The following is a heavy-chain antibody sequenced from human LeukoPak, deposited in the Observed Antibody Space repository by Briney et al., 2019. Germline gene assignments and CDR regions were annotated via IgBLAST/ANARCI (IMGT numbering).Heavy chain of an antibody. J-gene: IGHJ4*02. D-gene: IGHD2-8*01. Sequence: GASVTVSCKASGYTFTSYAMHWVRQAPGQRLEWMGWINAGNGNTKYSQKFQGRVTITRDTSASTAYMELSSLRSEDTAVYYCARSHLGYCTNGVCYPIDYWGQGTLVTVSS. CDR2: INAGNGNT. V-gene: IGHV1-3*01. CDR3: ARSHLGYCTNGVCYPIDY. CDR1: GYTFTSYA.